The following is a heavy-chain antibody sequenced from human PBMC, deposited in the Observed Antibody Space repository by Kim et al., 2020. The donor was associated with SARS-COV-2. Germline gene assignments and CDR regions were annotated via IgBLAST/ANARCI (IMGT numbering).Heavy chain of an antibody. J-gene: IGHJ5*02. D-gene: IGHD2-2*01. Sequence: GGSLRLSCAASGFTFSSYAMRWVRQAPGKGLEWVSAISGSGGSTYYADSVKGRFTISRDNSKNTLYLQMNSLRAEDTAVYYCAKDLRYCISTRCYRNWFDHWGQGTLVTVSS. CDR2: ISGSGGST. CDR3: AKDLRYCISTRCYRNWFDH. CDR1: GFTFSSYA. V-gene: IGHV3-23*01.